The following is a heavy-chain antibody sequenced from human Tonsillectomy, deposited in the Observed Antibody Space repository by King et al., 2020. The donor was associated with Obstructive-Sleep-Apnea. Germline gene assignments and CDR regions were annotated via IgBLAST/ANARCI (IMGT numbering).Heavy chain of an antibody. V-gene: IGHV3-23*04. CDR2: ITGSDNTT. D-gene: IGHD3-22*01. CDR1: GFTFSSYA. J-gene: IGHJ5*02. Sequence: DVQLVESGGGLVQPGGSLRLSCAASGFTFSSYAMSWVRQAPGKGLEWVSTITGSDNTTHYADSVKGRFTISRDNSKNTLYLQTIGLRAEDTAVYYCVRMGLDRIAQGALSSGLKLSWGRGPLVTVSS. CDR3: VRMGLDRIAQGALSSGLKLS.